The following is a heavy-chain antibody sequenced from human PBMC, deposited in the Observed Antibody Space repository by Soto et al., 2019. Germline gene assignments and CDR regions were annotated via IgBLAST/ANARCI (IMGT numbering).Heavy chain of an antibody. D-gene: IGHD6-19*01. J-gene: IGHJ6*02. Sequence: GGSLRLSCAASVFTFSSYAMRLVRQSPGKGLEWVSAISGSGGSTYYADSVKGRFTISRDNSKNTLYLQMNSLRAEDTAVYYCATDSSRTYRSGWTNNYYYGMEVWGQGTTVTVSS. CDR1: VFTFSSYA. CDR2: ISGSGGST. V-gene: IGHV3-23*01. CDR3: ATDSSRTYRSGWTNNYYYGMEV.